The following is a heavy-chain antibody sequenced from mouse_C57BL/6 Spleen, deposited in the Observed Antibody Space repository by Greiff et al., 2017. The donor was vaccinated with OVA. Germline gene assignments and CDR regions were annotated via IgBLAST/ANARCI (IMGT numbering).Heavy chain of an antibody. CDR3: ARGDWDGMDY. J-gene: IGHJ4*01. Sequence: QVQLQQSGAELARPGASVKLSCKASGYTFTSYGISWVKQRTGQGLEWIGEIYPRSGNTYYNEKFKGKATLTADKSSSTAYMELRSLTSEDAAVYFCARGDWDGMDYWGQGTSVTVSS. V-gene: IGHV1-81*01. CDR1: GYTFTSYG. D-gene: IGHD4-1*01. CDR2: IYPRSGNT.